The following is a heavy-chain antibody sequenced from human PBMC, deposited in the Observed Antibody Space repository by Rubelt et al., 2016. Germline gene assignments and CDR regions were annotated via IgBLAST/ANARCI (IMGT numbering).Heavy chain of an antibody. CDR2: TYYRSKWYN. V-gene: IGHV6-1*01. D-gene: IGHD6-19*01. J-gene: IGHJ4*02. CDR3: ARDHPTVAGYFDY. Sequence: TYYRSKWYNDYAVSVKSRITINPDTSKNQFSLQPNSVTPEDTAVYYCARDHPTVAGYFDYWGQGTLVTVSS.